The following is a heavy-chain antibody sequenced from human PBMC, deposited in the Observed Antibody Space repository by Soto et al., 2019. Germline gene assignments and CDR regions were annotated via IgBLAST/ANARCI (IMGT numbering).Heavy chain of an antibody. V-gene: IGHV3-23*01. CDR2: ISGSGGST. CDR1: GFTFSSYA. Sequence: EVQLLESGGGLVQPGGSLRLSCAASGFTFSSYAMSWVRQAPGKGLEWVSAISGSGGSTYYADSVKGRFTISRDNSKYTLYLQMNSLRAEDTAVYYCAKDLFWSKEYFDYWGQGTLVTVSS. CDR3: AKDLFWSKEYFDY. D-gene: IGHD3-3*01. J-gene: IGHJ4*02.